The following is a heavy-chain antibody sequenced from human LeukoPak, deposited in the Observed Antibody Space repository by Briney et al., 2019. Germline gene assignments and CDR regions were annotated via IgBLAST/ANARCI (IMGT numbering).Heavy chain of an antibody. J-gene: IGHJ4*02. CDR3: ARDGVLLPPATSGPFDY. D-gene: IGHD2/OR15-2a*01. V-gene: IGHV3-33*01. CDR1: GFTFRSYG. CDR2: IWYDGSNK. Sequence: PGGSLRLSCAASGFTFRSYGMHWVRQAPGKGLEWVAVIWYDGSNKYYSDSVKGRFTISRDNSKNTLYLQMNSLRAEDTAVYHRARDGVLLPPATSGPFDYWGQGTLVTVSS.